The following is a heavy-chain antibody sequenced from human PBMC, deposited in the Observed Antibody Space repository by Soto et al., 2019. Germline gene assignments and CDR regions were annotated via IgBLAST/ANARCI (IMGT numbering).Heavy chain of an antibody. Sequence: SETLSLTCTVSGGSISRSSYYWGWIRQPPGKGLEWIGSIYYSGSTYYNPSLKSRVTISVDTSKNQFSLKLSSVTAADTAVYYCARHGRKIAVAGRWVDYWGQGTLVTVSS. J-gene: IGHJ4*02. CDR2: IYYSGST. CDR3: ARHGRKIAVAGRWVDY. CDR1: GGSISRSSYY. V-gene: IGHV4-39*01. D-gene: IGHD6-19*01.